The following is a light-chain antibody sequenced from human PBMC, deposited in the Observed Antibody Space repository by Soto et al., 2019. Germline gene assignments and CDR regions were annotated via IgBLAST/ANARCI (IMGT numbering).Light chain of an antibody. CDR1: QRVSYY. V-gene: IGKV3-11*01. CDR2: DTS. J-gene: IGKJ4*01. CDR3: QQRSHWPSLT. Sequence: EIVLPQSPATLSLSLGERATLSCRASQRVSYYLAWYKQKPGQAPRLLIYDTSNRATGIPARFSGSGSGTDFTLTISSLEPEDFAVYFCQQRSHWPSLTFGGGTKVEI.